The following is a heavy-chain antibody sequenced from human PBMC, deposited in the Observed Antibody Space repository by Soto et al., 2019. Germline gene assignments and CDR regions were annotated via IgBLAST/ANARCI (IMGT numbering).Heavy chain of an antibody. CDR1: GFTFSSYG. J-gene: IGHJ3*02. CDR2: ISYDGSNK. V-gene: IGHV3-30*18. Sequence: GGSLRLSCAASGFTFSSYGMHWVRQAPGKGLEWVAVISYDGSNKYYADSVKGRFTISRDNSKNTLYLQMNSLRAEDTAVYYCAKSQRSSGYLRSAFDIWGQGTMVTVSS. CDR3: AKSQRSSGYLRSAFDI. D-gene: IGHD3-22*01.